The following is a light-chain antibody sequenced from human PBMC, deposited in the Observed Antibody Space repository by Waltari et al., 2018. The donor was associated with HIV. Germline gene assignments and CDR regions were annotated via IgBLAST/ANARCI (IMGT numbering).Light chain of an antibody. CDR1: SPNIGAGYD. CDR2: GTS. V-gene: IGLV1-40*01. CDR3: QSYDSSLSGGV. Sequence: QSALTQPPSVSGAPGQRVTISCTGSSPNIGAGYDVHWYQQVPGTAPKLLIYGTSNRPSGVPDRFSGSKSGTAASLAVTGLQAEDEADYYCQSYDSSLSGGVFGGGTKLTVL. J-gene: IGLJ3*02.